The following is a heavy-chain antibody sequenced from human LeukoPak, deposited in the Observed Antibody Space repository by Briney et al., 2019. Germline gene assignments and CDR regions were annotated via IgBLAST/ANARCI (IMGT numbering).Heavy chain of an antibody. D-gene: IGHD3-16*02. CDR2: TSFDGSNE. CDR1: GFTFSSYG. CDR3: AREEHDYVWGSYRYYYYYGVDV. V-gene: IGHV3-30*03. Sequence: GGSLRLSCAASGFTFSSYGIHWVRQSPGRGLEWVSFTSFDGSNEFYADSLKGRFTISRDNSKDTLYLQMDSLRAEDTALYYCAREEHDYVWGSYRYYYYYGVDVWGQGTTVTVSS. J-gene: IGHJ6*02.